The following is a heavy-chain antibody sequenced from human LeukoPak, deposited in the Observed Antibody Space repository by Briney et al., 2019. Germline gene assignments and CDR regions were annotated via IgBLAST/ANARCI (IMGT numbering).Heavy chain of an antibody. CDR2: ISGSGGST. V-gene: IGHV3-23*01. D-gene: IGHD2-2*01. CDR3: AKDRCSGTSCYFDY. CDR1: GFTFTSFA. J-gene: IGHJ4*02. Sequence: GGSLRLSCSASGFTFTSFAMSWVRQAPGKGLEWVSVISGSGGSTYYTDSVKGRFTISRDNSKNTLYLQMNSLRAEDTALYDCAKDRCSGTSCYFDYWGQGTLVTVSS.